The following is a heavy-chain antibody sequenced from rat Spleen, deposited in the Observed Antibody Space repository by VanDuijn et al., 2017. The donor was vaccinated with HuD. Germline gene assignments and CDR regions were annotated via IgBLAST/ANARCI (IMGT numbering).Heavy chain of an antibody. Sequence: AAQLVESGGGLVQPGKSLKLSCSASGFTFSSYGMHWIRQAPGKGLDWVAYISISSGTVYADAVKERFTISRDNAKKTLYLTLNSLKSEDTAIYYCARDPSNYGGYRFDYWGHGVMVTVSS. CDR2: ISISSGT. CDR3: ARDPSNYGGYRFDY. CDR1: GFTFSSYG. V-gene: IGHV5-62*01. J-gene: IGHJ2*01. D-gene: IGHD1-11*01.